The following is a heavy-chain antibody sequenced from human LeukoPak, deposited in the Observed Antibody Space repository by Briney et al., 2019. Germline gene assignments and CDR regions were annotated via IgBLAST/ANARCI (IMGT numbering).Heavy chain of an antibody. Sequence: GGSLRLSCAASGFTFDDYAMHWVRQAPGKGLEWVSGISWNSGSIGYADSVKGQFTISRDNAKNSLYLQMNSLRAEDTALYYCAKVARAGNDLYAEYFQHWGQGTLVTVSS. CDR2: ISWNSGSI. CDR3: AKVARAGNDLYAEYFQH. J-gene: IGHJ1*01. V-gene: IGHV3-9*01. D-gene: IGHD1-1*01. CDR1: GFTFDDYA.